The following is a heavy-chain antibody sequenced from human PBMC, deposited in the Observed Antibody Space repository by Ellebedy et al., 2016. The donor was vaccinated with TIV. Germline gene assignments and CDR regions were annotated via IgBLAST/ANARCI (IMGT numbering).Heavy chain of an antibody. V-gene: IGHV1-69*04. J-gene: IGHJ6*02. CDR1: GGTFSSYA. CDR2: IIPILGIT. Sequence: SVKVSCKASGGTFSSYAISWVRQAPGQGLEWMGRIIPILGITNYAQKFQGRVTITADKSTSTAYMELSRLRSEDTAVYYCARGSGGSCGMDVWGQGTTVTVSS. D-gene: IGHD1-26*01. CDR3: ARGSGGSCGMDV.